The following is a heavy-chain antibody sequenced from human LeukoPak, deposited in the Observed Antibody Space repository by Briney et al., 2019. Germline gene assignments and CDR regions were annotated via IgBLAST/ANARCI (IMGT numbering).Heavy chain of an antibody. CDR3: ARVWGDYYFDY. D-gene: IGHD2-21*02. J-gene: IGHJ4*02. Sequence: PSETLSLTCAVYGGSFSGYYWSWIRQPPGKGLEWIGEINHSGSTNYNPSLKSRVTISVDTSKNQFSLKLSSVTAADTAVYYCARVWGDYYFDYWGQGTLVTVSS. V-gene: IGHV4-34*01. CDR1: GGSFSGYY. CDR2: INHSGST.